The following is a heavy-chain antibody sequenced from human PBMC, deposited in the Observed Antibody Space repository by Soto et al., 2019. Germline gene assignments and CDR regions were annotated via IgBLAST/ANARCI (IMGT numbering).Heavy chain of an antibody. D-gene: IGHD5-12*01. J-gene: IGHJ4*02. V-gene: IGHV4-59*01. Sequence: LSLTCTVSGGSMSSYYWSWIRQPPGKGLEWIGYIYYSGNTNYNPSLKSRVTISVDTSKNQFSLKLSSVTAADTALYYCATASGYDYEPFDYWGQGTLGTVPX. CDR3: ATASGYDYEPFDY. CDR1: GGSMSSYY. CDR2: IYYSGNT.